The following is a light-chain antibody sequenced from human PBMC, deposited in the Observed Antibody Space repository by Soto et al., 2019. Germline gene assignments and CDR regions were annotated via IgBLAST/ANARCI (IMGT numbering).Light chain of an antibody. CDR3: QQTDRTPLT. J-gene: IGKJ4*01. Sequence: DIQMTQSPSSLSASVGDSVTITCRASQGISIDLNWYQKQSGKAPRLLIYAASSLHSGVPSRFSGSGSGTDLTITIASLQPEDFDTYYCQQTDRTPLTFGGGTKVDIK. CDR1: QGISID. V-gene: IGKV1-39*01. CDR2: AAS.